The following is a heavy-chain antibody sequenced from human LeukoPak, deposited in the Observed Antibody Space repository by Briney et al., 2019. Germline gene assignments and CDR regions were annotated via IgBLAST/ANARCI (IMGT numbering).Heavy chain of an antibody. CDR3: ARTVVPAAPYYYYYYIDV. CDR1: GGSFSGYY. J-gene: IGHJ6*03. Sequence: SETLSLTCAVYGGSFSGYYWSWIRQPPGKGLEWTGEINHSGSTNYNPSLKSRVTISVDTSKNQSSLKLSSVTAADTAVYYCARTVVPAAPYYYYYYIDVWGKGTTVTVSS. V-gene: IGHV4-34*01. D-gene: IGHD2-2*01. CDR2: INHSGST.